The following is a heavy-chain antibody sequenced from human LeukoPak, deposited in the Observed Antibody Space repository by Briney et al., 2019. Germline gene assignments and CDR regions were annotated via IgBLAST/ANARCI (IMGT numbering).Heavy chain of an antibody. J-gene: IGHJ6*03. CDR2: IRYDGSNK. CDR1: GFTFSSYG. V-gene: IGHV3-30*02. CDR3: AKDGDSNSWYFGDSSKGSMDV. D-gene: IGHD6-13*01. Sequence: TGGSLRLSCAASGFTFSSYGMHWVRQAPGKGLEWVAFIRYDGSNKYYADSVKGRFTISRDNSKNTLYLQMNSLRAEDTAVYYCAKDGDSNSWYFGDSSKGSMDVWGKGTTVTVSS.